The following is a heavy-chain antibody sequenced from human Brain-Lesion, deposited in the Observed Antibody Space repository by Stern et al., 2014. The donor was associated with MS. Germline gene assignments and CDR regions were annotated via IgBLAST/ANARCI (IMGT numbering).Heavy chain of an antibody. CDR1: GYIFTGYY. V-gene: IGHV1-2*02. J-gene: IGHJ6*02. D-gene: IGHD3-3*01. CDR3: ARDQRGITIFGVVTDYYYLGMDV. Sequence: QVQLVQSGAEVKKPGASVKVSCKTSGYIFTGYYIHWVRQAPGQGLEWMEWIKPNTGGTKYAQKFQGRVTMSRDTSISTAYVELSSLTSDDTAVYYCARDQRGITIFGVVTDYYYLGMDVWGQGTTVTVSS. CDR2: IKPNTGGT.